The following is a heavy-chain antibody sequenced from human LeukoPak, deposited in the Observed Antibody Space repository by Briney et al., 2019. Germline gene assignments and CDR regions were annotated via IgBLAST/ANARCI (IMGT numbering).Heavy chain of an antibody. J-gene: IGHJ4*02. CDR1: GGTFTSYG. CDR2: IIPIFGTA. D-gene: IGHD5-12*01. CDR3: ARCPWQRDGQGAYYFDY. V-gene: IGHV1-69*06. Sequence: GASVKVSCKASGGTFTSYGISWVRQAPGQGLEWMGGIIPIFGTANYAQKFQGRVTITADKSTSTAYMELSSLRSEDTAVYYCARCPWQRDGQGAYYFDYWGQGTLVTVSS.